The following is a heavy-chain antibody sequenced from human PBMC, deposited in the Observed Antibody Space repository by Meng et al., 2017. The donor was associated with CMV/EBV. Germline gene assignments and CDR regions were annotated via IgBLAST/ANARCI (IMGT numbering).Heavy chain of an antibody. CDR2: ISYDGTNR. CDR1: GFILSAYA. V-gene: IGHV3-30-3*01. CDR3: ARGGGSGIFSDVYFQN. J-gene: IGHJ1*01. Sequence: GGSLRLSCAASGFILSAYAMYWVRHAPGKGLEWVAVISYDGTNRQYADSVKGRFTTSKDFSRKTVSLEMNRLTTEDTALYYCARGGGSGIFSDVYFQNWGQGTLVTVSS. D-gene: IGHD3-3*02.